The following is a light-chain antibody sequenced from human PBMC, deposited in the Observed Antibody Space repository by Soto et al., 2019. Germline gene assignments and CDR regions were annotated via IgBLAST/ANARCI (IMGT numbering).Light chain of an antibody. CDR1: SANIGAAYN. Sequence: QAVLTQPPSVSVSPGQSVTISCTGTSANIGAAYNVDWYQQLPGTAPKLLIYGNNNRPSGVPARFSGSKSGTSASLAIAGLQAGDEGDYYGQSYDSSRSGYVFGTGTKFTV. CDR2: GNN. CDR3: QSYDSSRSGYV. J-gene: IGLJ1*01. V-gene: IGLV1-40*01.